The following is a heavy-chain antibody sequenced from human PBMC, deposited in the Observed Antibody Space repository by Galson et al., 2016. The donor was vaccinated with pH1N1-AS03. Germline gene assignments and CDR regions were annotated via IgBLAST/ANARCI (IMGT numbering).Heavy chain of an antibody. CDR3: ANDFNYDFWSGYSFY. CDR2: ISFDGTNK. V-gene: IGHV3-30*18. CDR1: GFTINNNY. J-gene: IGHJ4*02. D-gene: IGHD3/OR15-3a*01. Sequence: SLRLSCAASGFTINNNYMSWVCQAPGKGLEWVAIISFDGTNKYYADSVKGRFSISRDNSKNTLFLQMSALRAEDTVVYYCANDFNYDFWSGYSFYWGQGALVTVSS.